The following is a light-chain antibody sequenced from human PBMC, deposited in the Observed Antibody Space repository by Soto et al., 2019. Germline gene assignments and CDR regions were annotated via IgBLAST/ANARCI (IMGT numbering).Light chain of an antibody. V-gene: IGKV1-39*01. CDR1: QSISSN. CDR2: AAS. J-gene: IGKJ1*01. Sequence: DIQMTQSPSSLSASVGDRVTITCRASQSISSNLNWYQQKPGKAPKLLIYAASSLQSGVPSRLSRGGSGTEFTLTISSMQPEDFATYYCQQSYSTPWTFGQGTKVEIK. CDR3: QQSYSTPWT.